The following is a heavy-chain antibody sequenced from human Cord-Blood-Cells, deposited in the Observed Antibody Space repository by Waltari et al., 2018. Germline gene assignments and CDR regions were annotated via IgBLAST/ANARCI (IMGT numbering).Heavy chain of an antibody. CDR1: GGPISSRSYY. J-gene: IGHJ4*02. CDR2: IYYSGST. Sequence: QLQLQESGPGLVKPSETLSLTCTVSGGPISSRSYYWGWIRPPPGKGLEWIGSIYYSGSTYYNPSLKSRVTISVDTSKNQFSLKLSSVTAADTAVYYCAGVPPDPMSYWGQGTLVTVSS. CDR3: AGVPPDPMSY. V-gene: IGHV4-39*01.